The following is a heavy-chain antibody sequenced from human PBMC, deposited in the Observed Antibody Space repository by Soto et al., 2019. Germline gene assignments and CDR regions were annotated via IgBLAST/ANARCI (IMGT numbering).Heavy chain of an antibody. J-gene: IGHJ3*02. CDR3: AKGRTYCSGGSCYPAIAFDI. CDR1: EFAFSSCA. V-gene: IGHV3-23*01. Sequence: PGGSVRQSCAASEFAFSSCAMSWVRQAPGKGLEWVSAISGSGGSTYYADSVKGRFTISRDNSKNTLYLQMNSLRAEDTAVYYCAKGRTYCSGGSCYPAIAFDIWGQGTMVTVSS. D-gene: IGHD2-15*01. CDR2: ISGSGGST.